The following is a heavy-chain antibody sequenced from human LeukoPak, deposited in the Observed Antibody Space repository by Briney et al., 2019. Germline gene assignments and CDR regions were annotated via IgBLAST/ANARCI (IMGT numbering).Heavy chain of an antibody. J-gene: IGHJ3*02. CDR2: MNPNSGNT. V-gene: IGHV1-8*01. CDR1: GYTFTSYD. D-gene: IGHD3-10*01. Sequence: GASVKVSCKASGYTFTSYDINWARQATGQGLEWMGWMNPNSGNTGYAQKFQGRVTMTRNTSISTAYMELSSLRSEDTAVYYCARRKINYGAFDIWGQGTMVTVSS. CDR3: ARRKINYGAFDI.